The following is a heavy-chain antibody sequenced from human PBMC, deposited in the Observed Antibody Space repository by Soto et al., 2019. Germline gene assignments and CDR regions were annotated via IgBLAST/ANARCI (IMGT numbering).Heavy chain of an antibody. J-gene: IGHJ4*02. D-gene: IGHD2-2*01. Sequence: GGSLRLSCAASGFTVSSNYMNWVRQAPGKGLEWVSSISSSSSYIYYADSVKGRFTISRDNAKNSLYLQMNSLRAEDTAVYYCASPGYCSSPSCARDYWGQGTLVTVSS. CDR3: ASPGYCSSPSCARDY. CDR2: ISSSSSYI. CDR1: GFTVSSNY. V-gene: IGHV3-21*01.